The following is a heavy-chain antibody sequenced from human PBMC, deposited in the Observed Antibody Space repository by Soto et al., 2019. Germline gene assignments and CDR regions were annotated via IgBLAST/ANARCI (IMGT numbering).Heavy chain of an antibody. V-gene: IGHV1-69*01. CDR2: IIPIFGTA. Sequence: QVQLVQSGAEVKKPGSSVKVSCKASGGTFSSYAISWVRQAPGQGLEWMGGIIPIFGTANYAQKFQGRVTITADESTSTAYMELSSLRSEDTAVYYCARDTPPSYFGSAYYYGMDVWGQGTTVTVSS. CDR3: ARDTPPSYFGSAYYYGMDV. CDR1: GGTFSSYA. J-gene: IGHJ6*02. D-gene: IGHD1-26*01.